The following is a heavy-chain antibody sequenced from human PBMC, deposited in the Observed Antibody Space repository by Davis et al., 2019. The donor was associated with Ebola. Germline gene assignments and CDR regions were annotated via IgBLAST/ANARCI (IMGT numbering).Heavy chain of an antibody. CDR1: GHRFTSYY. J-gene: IGHJ3*02. CDR3: AREGGRYYDSSGYVFDI. V-gene: IGHV1-46*01. CDR2: INPITGGT. D-gene: IGHD3-22*01. Sequence: ASVPVSCKASGHRFTSYYMHWVRQAPGQGLEWMGIINPITGGTSYAQNFQVRVNMTRDTSTSTVYMELSSLRSEDTAVYYCAREGGRYYDSSGYVFDIWGQGTMVKVSS.